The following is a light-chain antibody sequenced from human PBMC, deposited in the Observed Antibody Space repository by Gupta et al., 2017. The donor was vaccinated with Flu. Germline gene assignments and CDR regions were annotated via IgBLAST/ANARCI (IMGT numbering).Light chain of an antibody. CDR2: KAS. CDR1: QSLSSW. V-gene: IGKV1-5*03. CDR3: QQYDSYSLT. Sequence: PSTLSAYVGYRVTITCRASQSLSSWLAWYQQKPGKAPNLLIYKASNGESGVPSRFSGSGYGTEFTLTISSLHPDDFATYYCQQYDSYSLTVGGGTKVEI. J-gene: IGKJ4*01.